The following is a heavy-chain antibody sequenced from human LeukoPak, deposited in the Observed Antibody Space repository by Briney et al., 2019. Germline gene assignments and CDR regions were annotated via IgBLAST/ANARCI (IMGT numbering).Heavy chain of an antibody. V-gene: IGHV3-74*01. CDR2: INSDGSST. CDR3: ARHLSGITGYTYGRGIDY. Sequence: PGGSLRLSCAVSGFTFSSYWMPWVRQAPGKGLVWVSRINSDGSSTTYADSVKGRFTISRDNAKNTLYLQMNSLRAEDTAVYYCARHLSGITGYTYGRGIDYWGQGTLVTVSS. D-gene: IGHD5-18*01. CDR1: GFTFSSYW. J-gene: IGHJ4*02.